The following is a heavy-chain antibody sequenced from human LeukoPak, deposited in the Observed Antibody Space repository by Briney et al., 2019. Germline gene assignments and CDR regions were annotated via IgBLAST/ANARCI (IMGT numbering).Heavy chain of an antibody. CDR1: GFTFSNAW. J-gene: IGHJ3*02. V-gene: IGHV3-15*01. D-gene: IGHD3-22*01. CDR2: IKSKTDGGTT. CDR3: TTDAYDSSLIDAFDI. Sequence: GGSLRLSCVASGFTFSNAWMSWVRQAPGKGLEWVGRIKSKTDGGTTDYAAPVKGRFTISRDDSKNTLYLQMNSLKTEDTAVYYCTTDAYDSSLIDAFDIWGQGTMVTVSS.